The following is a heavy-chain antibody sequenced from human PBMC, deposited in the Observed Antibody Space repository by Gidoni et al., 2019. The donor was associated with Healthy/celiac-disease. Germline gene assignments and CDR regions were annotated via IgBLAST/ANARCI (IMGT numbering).Heavy chain of an antibody. V-gene: IGHV4-61*02. CDR2: IYTSGST. Sequence: GSYYWSWIRQPAGKGLEWIGRIYTSGSTNYNPSLKSRVTISVDTSKNQFSLKLSSVTAADTAVYYCTSSSWYPPYYYSGMDVWGQGTTVTVSS. CDR3: TSSSWYPPYYYSGMDV. CDR1: GSYY. D-gene: IGHD6-13*01. J-gene: IGHJ6*02.